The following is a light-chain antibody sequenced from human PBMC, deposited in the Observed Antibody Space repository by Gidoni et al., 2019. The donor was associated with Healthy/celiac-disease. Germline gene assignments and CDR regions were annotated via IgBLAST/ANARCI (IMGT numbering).Light chain of an antibody. V-gene: IGLV2-8*01. J-gene: IGLJ1*01. CDR1: SSDVVGYNY. CDR2: EVS. CDR3: SSYAGSNAYV. Sequence: SDLTQPPSASGSPGQTVTISCTGTSSDVVGYNYVSWYQQHPGKAPKLMIYEVSKRPSGVPDRFSGSKSGNTASLTVSGLQAEDEADYYCSSYAGSNAYVFGTGTKVTVL.